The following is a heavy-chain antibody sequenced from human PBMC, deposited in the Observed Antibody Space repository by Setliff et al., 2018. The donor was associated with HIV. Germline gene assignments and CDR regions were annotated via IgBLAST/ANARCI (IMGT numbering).Heavy chain of an antibody. D-gene: IGHD3-3*02. Sequence: PSETLSLTCTVSGSSISSGDYYWSWIRQPPGKGLEWIGYIYHTGITYYNPSLKSRPTLSVDTSKNQFSLRLNSVTAADTAVYYCAKGELRDGFTISSAFDIWGQGAMVTVSS. CDR3: AKGELRDGFTISSAFDI. CDR1: GSSISSGDYY. CDR2: IYHTGIT. J-gene: IGHJ3*02. V-gene: IGHV4-30-4*08.